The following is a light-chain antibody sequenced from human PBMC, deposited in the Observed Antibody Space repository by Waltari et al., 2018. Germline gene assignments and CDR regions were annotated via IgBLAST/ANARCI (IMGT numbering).Light chain of an antibody. CDR1: QSINSW. Sequence: DIQMTQSPSTLSASVGDRVTITCRDSQSINSWLAWYQQKPGKAPNLLIYKASTLESGVPSRFSGSGSGTEFTLTISSLQPDDFATYYCQQYNSYSRTFGQGTKVEIK. J-gene: IGKJ1*01. CDR3: QQYNSYSRT. CDR2: KAS. V-gene: IGKV1-5*03.